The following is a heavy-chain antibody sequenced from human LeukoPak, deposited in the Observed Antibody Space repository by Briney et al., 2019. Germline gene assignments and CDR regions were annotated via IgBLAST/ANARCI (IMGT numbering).Heavy chain of an antibody. Sequence: ASVKVSCKASGYIFVNYDLNWIRQARGQGLEWMGWMNPNTGNVGYAPKFQGRVAMTRNLSIDTAYLELNSLRSDDSAVYYCARGPARFDHWGQGSLVTVSS. V-gene: IGHV1-8*01. CDR2: MNPNTGNV. CDR1: GYIFVNYD. CDR3: ARGPARFDH. J-gene: IGHJ4*02.